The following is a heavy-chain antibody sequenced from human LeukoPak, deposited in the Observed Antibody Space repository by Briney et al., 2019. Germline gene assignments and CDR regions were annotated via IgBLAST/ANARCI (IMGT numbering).Heavy chain of an antibody. CDR3: ARCRSRIAAAGLQYFQH. V-gene: IGHV4-34*01. Sequence: SETLSLTCAVYGGSFSGYYWSWIRQPPGKGLEWIGEINHSGSTNYNPSLKSRVTISVVTSKIQSSLKLSSVTAADTAVYYCARCRSRIAAAGLQYFQHWGQGTLVTVSS. J-gene: IGHJ1*01. D-gene: IGHD6-13*01. CDR1: GGSFSGYY. CDR2: INHSGST.